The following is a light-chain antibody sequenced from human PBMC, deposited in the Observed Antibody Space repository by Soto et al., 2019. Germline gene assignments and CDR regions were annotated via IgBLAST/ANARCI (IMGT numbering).Light chain of an antibody. V-gene: IGKV3-20*01. Sequence: EIVLTQSPGTLSLSPGERATLSCRASQSVSSSYLAWYQQKPGQAPRLLIYDASSRATGTPDRFGGSGSGTDFTLTISRLEPEDFAVYYCQHYGSSRRTFGQGTKVDIK. CDR2: DAS. CDR3: QHYGSSRRT. J-gene: IGKJ1*01. CDR1: QSVSSSY.